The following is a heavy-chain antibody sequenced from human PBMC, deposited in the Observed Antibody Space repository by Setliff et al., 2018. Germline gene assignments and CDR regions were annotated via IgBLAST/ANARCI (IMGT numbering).Heavy chain of an antibody. CDR1: GGSISSGNYY. V-gene: IGHV4-39*01. CDR3: ARSEGRRDGYNW. D-gene: IGHD5-12*01. CDR2: IYYSGST. Sequence: SSETLSLTCRVSGGSISSGNYYWGLIRQPPGKGLEWVATIYYSGSTYSNPSLKSRLIISVDAPDNQFSVKLSSVTAADTAVYYCARSEGRRDGYNWWGQGTLVTVSS. J-gene: IGHJ4*02.